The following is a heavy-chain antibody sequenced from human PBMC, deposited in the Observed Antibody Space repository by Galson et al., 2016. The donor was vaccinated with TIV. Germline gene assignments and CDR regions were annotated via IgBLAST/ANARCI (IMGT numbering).Heavy chain of an antibody. J-gene: IGHJ4*02. D-gene: IGHD3-22*01. CDR2: TIPIFGTA. CDR3: ARGALKYHYDSSGYFFDY. CDR1: GGIFRNYA. Sequence: SVKVSCKASGGIFRNYAISWVRQAPGQGLEWMGGTIPIFGTAIYAQKFQGRVTITADRSTTTVYMVLSSLRSEDTAVYYCARGALKYHYDSSGYFFDYWGQGTLVTVSS. V-gene: IGHV1-69*06.